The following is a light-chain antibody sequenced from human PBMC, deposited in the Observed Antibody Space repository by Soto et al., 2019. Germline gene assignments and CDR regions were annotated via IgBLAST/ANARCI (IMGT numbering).Light chain of an antibody. CDR2: KAS. J-gene: IGKJ1*01. CDR1: QNINFW. Sequence: DIQVTQSPSTLSASVGETVTITCRASQNINFWLAWYQQKPGKAPKLLIYKASNLESGVPSRFSGSVSGTEFTLTISRLQPDDLATYHCQQYHSYPWTFGQGTQVEIK. CDR3: QQYHSYPWT. V-gene: IGKV1-5*03.